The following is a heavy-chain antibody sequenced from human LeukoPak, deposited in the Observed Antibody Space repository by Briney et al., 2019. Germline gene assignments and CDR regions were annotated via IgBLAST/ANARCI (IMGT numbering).Heavy chain of an antibody. CDR3: ARVPTVTFFDY. CDR2: IYYSGST. CDR1: GGSISSGSYY. J-gene: IGHJ4*02. D-gene: IGHD4-17*01. Sequence: KSSETLSLTCTVSGGSISSGSYYWGWIRQPPGKGLEWIGTIYYSGSTYYNPSLKSRVTISVDTSKNQFSLKLSSVTAADTAVYYCARVPTVTFFDYWGQGTLVTVSS. V-gene: IGHV4-39*07.